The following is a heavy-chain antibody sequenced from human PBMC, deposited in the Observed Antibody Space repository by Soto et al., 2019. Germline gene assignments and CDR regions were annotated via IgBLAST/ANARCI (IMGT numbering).Heavy chain of an antibody. Sequence: QVQLQESGPGLVKPSETLSLTCTVSGGSVSSGSYYWSWIRQSPGKGLEWIGYIYYSGSTNYNPSLKSRVTISVDTSKNQFSLKLSSVTAADTAVYYCARVAVAGTLFGYWGQGTLVTVSS. CDR2: IYYSGST. CDR3: ARVAVAGTLFGY. D-gene: IGHD6-19*01. J-gene: IGHJ4*02. V-gene: IGHV4-61*01. CDR1: GGSVSSGSYY.